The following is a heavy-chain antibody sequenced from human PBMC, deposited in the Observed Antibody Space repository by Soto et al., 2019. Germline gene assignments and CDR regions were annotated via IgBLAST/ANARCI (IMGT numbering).Heavy chain of an antibody. CDR3: ARAIAARPLDFDY. J-gene: IGHJ4*02. D-gene: IGHD6-6*01. CDR2: IYYSGST. CDR1: GGSISSGDYY. V-gene: IGHV4-30-4*01. Sequence: QVQLQESGPGLVKPSQTLSLTCTVSGGSISSGDYYWSWIRQPPGKGLEWIGYIYYSGSTYYNPSLKSRVTISVDMSKNQFSLKLSSVTAADTAVYYCARAIAARPLDFDYWGQGTLVTVSS.